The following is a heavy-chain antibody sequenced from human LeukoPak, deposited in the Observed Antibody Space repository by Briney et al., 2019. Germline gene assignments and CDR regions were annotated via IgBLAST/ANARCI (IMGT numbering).Heavy chain of an antibody. D-gene: IGHD3-22*01. CDR1: GGSISSSSYY. J-gene: IGHJ3*02. V-gene: IGHV4-39*01. CDR3: AWSSGYYHDAFDI. CDR2: IYYSGST. Sequence: ASETLSLTCTVSGGSISSSSYYWGWIRQPPGKGLEWIGSIYYSGSTYYNPSLKSRVTISVDTSKNQFSLKLSSVTAADTAVYYCAWSSGYYHDAFDIWGQGTMVTVSS.